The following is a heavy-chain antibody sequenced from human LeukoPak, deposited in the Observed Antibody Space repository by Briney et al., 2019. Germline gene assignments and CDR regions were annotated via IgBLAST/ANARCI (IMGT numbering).Heavy chain of an antibody. Sequence: PSETLSLTCAVYGGSFSGYYWSWIRQPPGKGLEWIGEINHSGSTNYNTSLKSRVTISVDTSKNQFSLKLSSVTAADTAVYYCARGEDIVVVPAATESRTFDYWGQGTLVTVSS. J-gene: IGHJ4*02. D-gene: IGHD2-2*01. V-gene: IGHV4-34*01. CDR3: ARGEDIVVVPAATESRTFDY. CDR1: GGSFSGYY. CDR2: INHSGST.